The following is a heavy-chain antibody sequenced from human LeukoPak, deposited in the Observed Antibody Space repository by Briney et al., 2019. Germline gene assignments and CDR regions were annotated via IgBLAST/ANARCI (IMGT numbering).Heavy chain of an antibody. Sequence: GRSLRLSCAASGFTFSSYAMHWVRQAPGKGLEWVAVISSDGSNKYYADSVKGRFTISRDDSKNTLYVQMDSLRAEDTAVYYCTRSRSWWGYFDSWGQGTLVTVSS. CDR2: ISSDGSNK. D-gene: IGHD6-13*01. V-gene: IGHV3-30*03. CDR3: TRSRSWWGYFDS. J-gene: IGHJ4*02. CDR1: GFTFSSYA.